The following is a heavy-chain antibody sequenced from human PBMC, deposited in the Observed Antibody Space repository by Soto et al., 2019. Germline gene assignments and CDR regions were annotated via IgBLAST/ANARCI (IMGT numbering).Heavy chain of an antibody. Sequence: PSETLSLTCAVSGGSFSGYVWSWSRQSPGKGLAWIGEINDSGSAKYTPSLKSRVNISLDTSKNQFSLTLRSVTAADTAVYYCERPRVAYFFDYWGHGNLVTVSS. V-gene: IGHV4-34*01. CDR1: GGSFSGYV. CDR3: ERPRVAYFFDY. D-gene: IGHD3-3*01. J-gene: IGHJ4*01. CDR2: INDSGSA.